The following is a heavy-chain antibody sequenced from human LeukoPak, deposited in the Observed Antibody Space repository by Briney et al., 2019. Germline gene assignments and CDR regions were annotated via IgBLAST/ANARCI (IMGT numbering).Heavy chain of an antibody. CDR2: INHSGST. J-gene: IGHJ4*02. V-gene: IGHV4-34*01. D-gene: IGHD5-18*01. CDR3: ARVTYFGYSYGKPIDY. Sequence: SETLSLTCAVYGGSFSGYYWSWIRQPPGKGLEWIGEINHSGSTNYNPSLKSRVTISVDTSKNQFSLKLSSVTAADTAVYYCARVTYFGYSYGKPIDYWGQGTLVTVSS. CDR1: GGSFSGYY.